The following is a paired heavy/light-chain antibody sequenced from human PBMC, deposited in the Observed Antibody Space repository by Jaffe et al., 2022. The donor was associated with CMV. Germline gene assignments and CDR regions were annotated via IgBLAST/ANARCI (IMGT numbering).Heavy chain of an antibody. CDR1: GFSLSTSGVG. CDR2: IYWDDDK. J-gene: IGHJ4*02. CDR3: AHSLHYDILTGYYMDRVTDFDY. D-gene: IGHD3-9*01. Sequence: QITLKESGPTLVKPTQTLTLTCTFSGFSLSTSGVGVGWIRQPPGKALEWLALIYWDDDKRYSPSLKSRLTITKDTSKNQVVLTMTNMDPVDTATYYCAHSLHYDILTGYYMDRVTDFDYWGQGTLVTVSS. V-gene: IGHV2-5*02.
Light chain of an antibody. CDR2: WAS. V-gene: IGKV4-1*01. CDR1: QSVLYSSNNKNY. J-gene: IGKJ5*01. Sequence: DIVMTQSPDSLAVSLGERATINCKSSQSVLYSSNNKNYLAWYQQKPGQPPKLLIYWASTRESGVPDRFSGSGSGTDFTLTISSLQAEDVAVYYCQQYYSTITFGQGTRLEIK. CDR3: QQYYSTIT.